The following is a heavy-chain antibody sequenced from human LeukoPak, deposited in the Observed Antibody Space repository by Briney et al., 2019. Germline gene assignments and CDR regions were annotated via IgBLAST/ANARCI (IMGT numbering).Heavy chain of an antibody. CDR3: AKTSRDGYNKYYFDY. J-gene: IGHJ4*02. Sequence: GGSLRLSCAASGFTFSSYAMSWVRQAPGKGLEWVSAVSGSGGSTYYADSVKGRFTISRDNSKNTLYLQTNSLRAEDTAVYYCAKTSRDGYNKYYFDYWGQGTLVTVSS. CDR2: VSGSGGST. CDR1: GFTFSSYA. V-gene: IGHV3-23*01. D-gene: IGHD5-24*01.